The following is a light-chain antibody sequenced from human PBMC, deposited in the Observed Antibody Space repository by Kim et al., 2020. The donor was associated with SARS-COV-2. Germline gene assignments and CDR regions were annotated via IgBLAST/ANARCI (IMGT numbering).Light chain of an antibody. J-gene: IGKJ1*01. Sequence: ASLGDRVTITCRASQSISSWLAWYQQKSGKAPKLLIYKASYLESGVPSRFSGSGSGTEFTLTISSLQPDDFATYYCQQYNSFSWTFGQGTKVDIK. CDR3: QQYNSFSWT. CDR2: KAS. V-gene: IGKV1-5*03. CDR1: QSISSW.